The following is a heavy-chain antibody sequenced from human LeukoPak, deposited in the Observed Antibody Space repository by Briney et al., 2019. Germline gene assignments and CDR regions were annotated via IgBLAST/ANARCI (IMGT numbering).Heavy chain of an antibody. V-gene: IGHV3-33*01. Sequence: PGGSLRLSCAAFGFTFSSYDMHWVRQAPGKGLEWVAVIWYDGSNKYYADSVKGRFTISRDNAKNSLYLQMNSLRDEDTAVYYCARAMRSGYDYWGQGTLVTVSS. CDR3: ARAMRSGYDY. J-gene: IGHJ4*02. CDR2: IWYDGSNK. CDR1: GFTFSSYD. D-gene: IGHD5-12*01.